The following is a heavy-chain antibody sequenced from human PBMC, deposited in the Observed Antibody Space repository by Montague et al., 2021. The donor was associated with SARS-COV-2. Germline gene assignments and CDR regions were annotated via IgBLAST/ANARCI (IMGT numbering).Heavy chain of an antibody. Sequence: SETLSLTCTVSGGSISGSTYLWGWIRQPPGKGLEWIASVYYSGSTYYNPSLRSRVTISADTSKNQFSLKVSSVTAADTAVYYCARRDRTGRYKNHYYGLDAWGQGTTVTVSS. CDR1: GGSISGSTYL. D-gene: IGHD1-1*01. V-gene: IGHV4-39*01. CDR2: VYYSGST. CDR3: ARRDRTGRYKNHYYGLDA. J-gene: IGHJ6*02.